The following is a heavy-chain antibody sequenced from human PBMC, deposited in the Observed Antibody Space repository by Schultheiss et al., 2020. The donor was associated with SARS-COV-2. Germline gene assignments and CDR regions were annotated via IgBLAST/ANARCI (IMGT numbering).Heavy chain of an antibody. J-gene: IGHJ4*02. Sequence: GGSLRLSCAASGFTFSSYGMHWVRQAPGKGLEWVAVISYDGSNKYYADSVKGRFTISRDNSKNTLYLQMNSLRAEDTAVYYCARDPSGSYALSWGQGTLVTVSS. CDR3: ARDPSGSYALS. CDR2: ISYDGSNK. V-gene: IGHV3-30*03. CDR1: GFTFSSYG. D-gene: IGHD1-26*01.